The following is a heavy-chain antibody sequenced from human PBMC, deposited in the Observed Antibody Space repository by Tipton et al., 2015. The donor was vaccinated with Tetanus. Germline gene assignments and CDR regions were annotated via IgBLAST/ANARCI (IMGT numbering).Heavy chain of an antibody. CDR3: ARNVYTVTNDAFDI. V-gene: IGHV4-39*01. D-gene: IGHD4-11*01. Sequence: LRLSCTVSDESISSSSYYWGWIRHHPGRGLEWIASISNSGTSYNNPSFRSRVTISVDTSKNQFSLKLNSVAAADTAVYYCARNVYTVTNDAFDIWGHGTLVNVSS. J-gene: IGHJ3*02. CDR1: DESISSSSYY. CDR2: ISNSGTS.